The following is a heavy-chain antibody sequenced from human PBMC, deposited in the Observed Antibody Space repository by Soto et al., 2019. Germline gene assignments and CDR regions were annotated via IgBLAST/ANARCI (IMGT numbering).Heavy chain of an antibody. CDR2: IVVGSGNT. V-gene: IGHV1-58*01. CDR1: GFTFTSSA. J-gene: IGHJ5*02. CDR3: AALLAAAGTGWWFDP. D-gene: IGHD6-13*01. Sequence: SVKVSCKASGFTFTSSAVQWVRQARGQRLEWIGWIVVGSGNTNYAQKFQERVTITRDMSTSTAYMELSSLRSEDTAVYYCAALLAAAGTGWWFDPWGQGTLVTVSS.